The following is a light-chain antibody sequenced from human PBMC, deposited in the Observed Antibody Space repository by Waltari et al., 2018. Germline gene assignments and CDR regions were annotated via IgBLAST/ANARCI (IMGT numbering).Light chain of an antibody. CDR3: QQRNSYPYT. J-gene: IGKJ2*01. Sequence: IQLTQSPSSLSASVGDRVTVTCRTSQDISSSLAWYQQKPGKAPTLLIYKASSLQSGVPSRFSGSGYGTDFSLTISSLQPEDFAVYYCQQRNSYPYTFGQGTKVEIK. CDR1: QDISSS. V-gene: IGKV1-13*02. CDR2: KAS.